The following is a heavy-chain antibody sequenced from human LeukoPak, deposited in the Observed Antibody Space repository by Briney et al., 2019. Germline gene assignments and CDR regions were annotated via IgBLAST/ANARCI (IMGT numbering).Heavy chain of an antibody. J-gene: IGHJ4*02. CDR2: IIPILGLA. CDR1: GPTFTSYA. Sequence: PSVHVSSPATGPTFTSYAISWVRQAPGQGIEWIGGIIPILGLATYAQKIQGRVTITADKSASPAYMQPCSLRCAEQAVYYCAMDTVVTRTFVYWGQRTLVTVSS. CDR3: AMDTVVTRTFVY. D-gene: IGHD4-23*01. V-gene: IGHV1-69*04.